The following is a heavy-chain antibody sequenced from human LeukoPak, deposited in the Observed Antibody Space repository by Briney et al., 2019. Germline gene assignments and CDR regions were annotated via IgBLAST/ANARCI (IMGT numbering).Heavy chain of an antibody. V-gene: IGHV4-34*01. Sequence: SETLSLTCAVYGGSFSGYYWSWIRQPPGKGLEWIGEINHSGSTNYNPSLKSRVTISVDTSKNQFSLKLSSVTAADTAVYYCARGVGYGYGSDYWGQGTLVTVSS. J-gene: IGHJ4*02. CDR3: ARGVGYGYGSDY. D-gene: IGHD5-18*01. CDR1: GGSFSGYY. CDR2: INHSGST.